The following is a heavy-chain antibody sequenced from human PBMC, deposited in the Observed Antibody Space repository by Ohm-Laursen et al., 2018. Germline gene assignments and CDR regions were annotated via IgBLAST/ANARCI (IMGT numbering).Heavy chain of an antibody. D-gene: IGHD4-17*01. CDR1: GFTFSSYW. J-gene: IGHJ3*02. Sequence: SLRLSCAASGFTFSSYWMSWVRQAPGKGLEWVAQIKQDGSKKHYVDSVRGRFTISRDNAKNSLFLQMNSLRAEDTAVYYCASAVRKTFDIWGQGTMVTVSS. V-gene: IGHV3-7*01. CDR2: IKQDGSKK. CDR3: ASAVRKTFDI.